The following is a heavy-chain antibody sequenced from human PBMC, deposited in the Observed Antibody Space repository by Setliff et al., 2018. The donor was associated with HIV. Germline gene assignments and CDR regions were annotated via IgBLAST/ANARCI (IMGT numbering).Heavy chain of an antibody. J-gene: IGHJ4*02. CDR2: ISAYNGNT. Sequence: ASVKVSCKASGYTFTSYGISWVRQAPGQGLEWMGWISAYNGNTNYAQKLQGRVTMTTDTSTSTAYMELRSLRSDDTAVYYCAKGPGRAGYSSSWYDALYDFDYWGQGTLVTVSS. CDR1: GYTFTSYG. V-gene: IGHV1-18*01. CDR3: AKGPGRAGYSSSWYDALYDFDY. D-gene: IGHD6-13*01.